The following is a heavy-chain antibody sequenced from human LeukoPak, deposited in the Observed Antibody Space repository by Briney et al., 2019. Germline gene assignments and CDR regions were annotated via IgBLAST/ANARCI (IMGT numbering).Heavy chain of an antibody. CDR2: ISGSVGST. CDR3: AKDQGLLGYCSGGSCSTFDY. J-gene: IGHJ4*02. Sequence: GGSLRLSCAASGFTFSSYAMSWGGQAPGKGLEWLSAISGSVGSTYYADSSKGRFAISRDNSKNTLYLQMNSLRAEDTAVYYCAKDQGLLGYCSGGSCSTFDYWGQGTLVTVSS. V-gene: IGHV3-23*01. CDR1: GFTFSSYA. D-gene: IGHD2-15*01.